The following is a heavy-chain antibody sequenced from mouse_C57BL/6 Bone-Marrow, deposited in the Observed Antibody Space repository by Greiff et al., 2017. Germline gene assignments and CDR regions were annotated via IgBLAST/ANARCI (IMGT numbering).Heavy chain of an antibody. CDR2: IYPRSGNT. V-gene: IGHV1-81*01. CDR1: GYTFTSYG. J-gene: IGHJ4*01. D-gene: IGHD1-1*01. CDR3: ARSSYYYGSSLMDY. Sequence: VKLMESGAELARPGASVKLSCKASGYTFTSYGISWVKQRTGQGLEWIGEIYPRSGNTYYNEKLKGKATLTADKSSSTAYMELRSLTSEDSAVYFCARSSYYYGSSLMDYWGQGTSVTVSS.